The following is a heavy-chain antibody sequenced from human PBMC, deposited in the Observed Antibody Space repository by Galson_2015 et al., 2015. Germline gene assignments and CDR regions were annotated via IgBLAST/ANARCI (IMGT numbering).Heavy chain of an antibody. Sequence: SLRLSCAASGFTFSSHSMHWVRQAPGKGLEWVSYISSISRSIYYADSVKGRFTISRDNAKNSLYLQMNSLRDEDTAVYYCARGVGYCGGDCCRGFDFWGQGTLVTVSS. CDR3: ARGVGYCGGDCCRGFDF. CDR2: ISSISRSI. V-gene: IGHV3-48*02. J-gene: IGHJ4*02. CDR1: GFTFSSHS. D-gene: IGHD2-21*02.